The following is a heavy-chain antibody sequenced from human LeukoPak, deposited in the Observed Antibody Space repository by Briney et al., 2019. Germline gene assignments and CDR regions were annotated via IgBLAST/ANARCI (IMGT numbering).Heavy chain of an antibody. Sequence: GGSLRLSCAASGFTFSNAWMSWVRQAPGKGLEWVSSISSSSSYIYYADSVKGRFTISRDNAKNSLYLQMNSLRAEDTAVYYCASGPYYYDSSGYLFDYWGQGTLVTVSS. V-gene: IGHV3-21*01. J-gene: IGHJ4*02. CDR1: GFTFSNAW. CDR2: ISSSSSYI. CDR3: ASGPYYYDSSGYLFDY. D-gene: IGHD3-22*01.